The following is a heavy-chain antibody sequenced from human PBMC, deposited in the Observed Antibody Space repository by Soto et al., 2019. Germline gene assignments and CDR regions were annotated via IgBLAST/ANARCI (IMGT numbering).Heavy chain of an antibody. V-gene: IGHV3-7*01. CDR3: ARDQVGALDV. Sequence: EVQVVESGGGLVQPGGSLRLSCAASGFSFSNYWMAWVRQAPGQGLEWVANIKEDGSVKQYADSVKGRFTISRDNGKKSQYLQMNSLRAEDTAVYYCARDQVGALDVWGKGTTVTVSS. CDR1: GFSFSNYW. J-gene: IGHJ6*04. D-gene: IGHD1-26*01. CDR2: IKEDGSVK.